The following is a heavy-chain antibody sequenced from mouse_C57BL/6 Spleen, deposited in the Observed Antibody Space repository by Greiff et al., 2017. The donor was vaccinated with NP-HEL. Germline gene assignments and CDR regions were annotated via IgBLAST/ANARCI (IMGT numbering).Heavy chain of an antibody. CDR3: ANNWEWGDYYAMDY. V-gene: IGHV5-17*01. CDR1: GFTFSDYG. J-gene: IGHJ4*01. D-gene: IGHD4-1*01. CDR2: ISSGSSTI. Sequence: EVQRVESGGGLVKPGGSLKLSCAASGFTFSDYGMHWVRQAPEKGLEWVAYISSGSSTIYYADTVKGRFTISRDKAKNTLFLQMTSLRSEDTAMYYCANNWEWGDYYAMDYWGQGTSVTVSS.